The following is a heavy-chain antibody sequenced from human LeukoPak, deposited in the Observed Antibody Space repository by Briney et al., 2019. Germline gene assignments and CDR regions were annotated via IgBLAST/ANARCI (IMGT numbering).Heavy chain of an antibody. J-gene: IGHJ4*02. CDR1: GFTVSSNY. D-gene: IGHD6-13*01. Sequence: PGGSLRLSCAASGFTVSSNYMSWVRQAPGKGLEWVANIKQDGSEKYYVDSVKGRFTISRDNAKNSLYLQMNSLRAEDTAVYYCARGGPSSSWPNDYWGQGTLVTVSS. CDR3: ARGGPSSSWPNDY. CDR2: IKQDGSEK. V-gene: IGHV3-7*01.